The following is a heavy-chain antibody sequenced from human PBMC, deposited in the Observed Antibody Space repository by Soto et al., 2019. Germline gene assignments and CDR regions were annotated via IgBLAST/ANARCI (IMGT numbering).Heavy chain of an antibody. CDR3: AGSTNYYLYYFDY. V-gene: IGHV3-53*01. D-gene: IGHD3-22*01. CDR1: GFSVSGNY. Sequence: EGELLESGGGLIQPGGSLTLSCAASGFSVSGNYMSWVRQAPGKGPEWISVIHSGGDTNYADSVKGRFTISRDKFKNMCYLQMSSLRAEDTAVYYCAGSTNYYLYYFDYWGQGTLVPVSS. CDR2: IHSGGDT. J-gene: IGHJ4*02.